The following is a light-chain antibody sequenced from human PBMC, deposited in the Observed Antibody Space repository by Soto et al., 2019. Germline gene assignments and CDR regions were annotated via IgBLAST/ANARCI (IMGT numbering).Light chain of an antibody. CDR1: QSVSSN. Sequence: EIVMTQSPATLSVSPGEGATLSCRASQSVSSNLAWYRQKPGQAPRLLIYGASTRATDIPARFSGSGSGTEFTLTISSLLSEDFAVYFCQQYSDWPQTFGQGTKLEIK. V-gene: IGKV3-15*01. CDR2: GAS. CDR3: QQYSDWPQT. J-gene: IGKJ2*01.